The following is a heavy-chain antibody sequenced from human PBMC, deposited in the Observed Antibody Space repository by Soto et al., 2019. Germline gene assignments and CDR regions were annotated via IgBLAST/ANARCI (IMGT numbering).Heavy chain of an antibody. CDR2: IYNSGNS. J-gene: IGHJ6*02. CDR1: GGSISRGGFS. CDR3: AVSGKAGIDV. D-gene: IGHD3-10*01. V-gene: IGHV4-30-2*01. Sequence: QLQLQESGSRLVKPSQTLSLTCAVSGGSISRGGFSWSWIRQPPGKGLEWIGYIYNSGNSYYNPSLESRVTMSIDRSKNHFSLNLTSMTAADTAVYYCAVSGKAGIDVWGQGTKVTVSS.